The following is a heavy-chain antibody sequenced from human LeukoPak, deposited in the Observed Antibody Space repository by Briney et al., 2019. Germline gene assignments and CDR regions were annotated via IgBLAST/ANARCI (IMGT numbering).Heavy chain of an antibody. CDR1: GGSISSDGYY. Sequence: SQTLSLTCTVSGGSISSDGYYWSWIRQHPGKGLEWIGYIYYSGSTYYNPSLKSRVTISVDTSKNQFSLKLSSVTAADTAVYYCARDRYGGFDYWGQGTLVTVSS. J-gene: IGHJ4*02. D-gene: IGHD4-23*01. CDR2: IYYSGST. V-gene: IGHV4-31*03. CDR3: ARDRYGGFDY.